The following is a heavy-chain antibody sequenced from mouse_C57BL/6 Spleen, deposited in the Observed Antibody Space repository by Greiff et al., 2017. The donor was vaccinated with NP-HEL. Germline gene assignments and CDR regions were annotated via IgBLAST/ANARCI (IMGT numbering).Heavy chain of an antibody. Sequence: VQLQQSGPVLVKPGASVKMSCKASGYTFTDYYMNWVKQSHGKSLEWIGVINPYNGGTSYNQKFKGKATLTVDKSSSTAYMELNSLTSEDSAVYYCARGSIYYGNYETFDFDYWGQGTTLTVSS. CDR2: INPYNGGT. V-gene: IGHV1-19*01. D-gene: IGHD2-1*01. CDR3: ARGSIYYGNYETFDFDY. J-gene: IGHJ2*01. CDR1: GYTFTDYY.